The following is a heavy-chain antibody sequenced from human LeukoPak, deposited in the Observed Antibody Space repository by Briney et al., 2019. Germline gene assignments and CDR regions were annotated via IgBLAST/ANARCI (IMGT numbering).Heavy chain of an antibody. V-gene: IGHV3-23*01. D-gene: IGHD6-19*01. CDR2: ISGSGGST. CDR3: AKRNSGWNFDY. J-gene: IGHJ4*02. CDR1: GFTFIIYT. Sequence: PGGSLRLSCAASGFTFIIYTITWVRQAPGKGLYSVSSISGSGGSTYYADSVKGRFTISRDNSKNTLFLQMNSLRAEDTAIYYCAKRNSGWNFDYWGQGTLVTVSS.